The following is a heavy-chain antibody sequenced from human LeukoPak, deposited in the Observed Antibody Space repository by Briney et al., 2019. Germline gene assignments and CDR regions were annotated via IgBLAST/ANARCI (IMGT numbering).Heavy chain of an antibody. J-gene: IGHJ4*02. Sequence: GGSLTPSCAASGFTFSSYAMSWVRQAPGKGMEWVSAISGSGGSTYYADSVKGRFTISRDNSKNTLYLQMNSLRAEDTAVYYCARGRAVAGTYFDYWGQGTLVTVSS. D-gene: IGHD6-19*01. V-gene: IGHV3-23*01. CDR3: ARGRAVAGTYFDY. CDR1: GFTFSSYA. CDR2: ISGSGGST.